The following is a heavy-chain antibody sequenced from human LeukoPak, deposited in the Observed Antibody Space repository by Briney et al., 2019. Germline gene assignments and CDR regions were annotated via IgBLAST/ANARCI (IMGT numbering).Heavy chain of an antibody. D-gene: IGHD2-21*02. J-gene: IGHJ6*02. Sequence: GGSLRLSCAASGLTVSSHYMSWVRQAPGKGLEWASLIYSDGTSYYVDSVKGRFTISRDNSKNILYLQMNSLRAEDTAVYYCARDLGGSCGGDCFSSYGMDVWGQGTTVTVSS. CDR2: IYSDGTS. CDR1: GLTVSSHY. V-gene: IGHV3-66*02. CDR3: ARDLGGSCGGDCFSSYGMDV.